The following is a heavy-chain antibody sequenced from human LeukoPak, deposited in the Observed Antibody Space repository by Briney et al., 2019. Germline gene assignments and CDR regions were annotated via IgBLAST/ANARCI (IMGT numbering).Heavy chain of an antibody. J-gene: IGHJ3*02. Sequence: GRSLRLSCAASGFTFDDYAMHWVRQAPEKGLEWVSGISWNSGSIGYADSVKGRFTISRDNAKNSLYLQMNSLRAEDTALYYCAKLGRNYYDSSGDYYAFDIWGQGTMVTVSS. CDR3: AKLGRNYYDSSGDYYAFDI. V-gene: IGHV3-9*01. CDR1: GFTFDDYA. CDR2: ISWNSGSI. D-gene: IGHD3-22*01.